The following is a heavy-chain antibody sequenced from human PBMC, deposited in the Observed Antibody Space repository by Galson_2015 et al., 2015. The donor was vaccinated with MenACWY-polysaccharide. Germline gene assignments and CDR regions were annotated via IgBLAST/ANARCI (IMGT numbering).Heavy chain of an antibody. CDR3: ARRGLYSSSSGGLDH. CDR2: ISSSSGTV. J-gene: IGHJ5*02. D-gene: IGHD6-6*01. CDR1: GFTFSSYS. Sequence: SLRLSCAVSGFTFSSYSMNWVRQAPGKGLEWLSYISSSSGTVYYADSVWGRFTISRDNAKNSLYLQMNRLRDEDTAIYYCARRGLYSSSSGGLDHWGQGTLVTVSS. V-gene: IGHV3-48*02.